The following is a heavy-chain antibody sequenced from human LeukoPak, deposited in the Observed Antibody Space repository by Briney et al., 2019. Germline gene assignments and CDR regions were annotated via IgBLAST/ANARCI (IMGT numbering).Heavy chain of an antibody. CDR2: IWYDGSNK. V-gene: IGHV3-33*01. Sequence: GRSLRLSCAASGFTFSSYGMHWVRQAPGKGLEWVAVIWYDGSNKYYADSVKGRFTISRDNSKSTLYLQMNSLRAEDTAVYYCARDRCGGDCLFDYWGQGTLVTVSS. J-gene: IGHJ4*02. CDR3: ARDRCGGDCLFDY. CDR1: GFTFSSYG. D-gene: IGHD2-21*02.